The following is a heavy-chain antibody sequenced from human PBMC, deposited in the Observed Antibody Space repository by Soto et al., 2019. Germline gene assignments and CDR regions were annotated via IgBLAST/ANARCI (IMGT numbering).Heavy chain of an antibody. V-gene: IGHV3-53*01. D-gene: IGHD3-3*01. J-gene: IGHJ6*04. CDR2: IYSGGST. CDR1: GFTVSSNY. CDR3: ARDHYDFWSDYYYGMDV. Sequence: EVQLVESGGGLIQPGGSLRLSCAASGFTVSSNYMSWVRQAPGKGLEWVSVIYSGGSTYYADSVKGRFTISRDNSKNTLYLKMNSMRAEDTAVYYCARDHYDFWSDYYYGMDVWGGGTTVTVSS.